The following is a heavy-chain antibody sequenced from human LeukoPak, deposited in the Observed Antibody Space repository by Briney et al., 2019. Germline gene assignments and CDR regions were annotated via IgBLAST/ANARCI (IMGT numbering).Heavy chain of an antibody. J-gene: IGHJ4*02. Sequence: PGRSLRLSCAASGFTFSSYGMHWGRQAPGKGLEWVAVIWYDGSNKYYADSVKGRFTISRDNSKNTLYLQMNGLRAEDTAVYYCARAVAVETSFDYWGQGTLVTVSS. D-gene: IGHD6-19*01. CDR1: GFTFSSYG. CDR3: ARAVAVETSFDY. CDR2: IWYDGSNK. V-gene: IGHV3-33*01.